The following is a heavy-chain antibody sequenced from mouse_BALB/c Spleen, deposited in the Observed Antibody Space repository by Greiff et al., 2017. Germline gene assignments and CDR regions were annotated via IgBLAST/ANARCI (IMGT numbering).Heavy chain of an antibody. J-gene: IGHJ4*01. D-gene: IGHD3-1*01. V-gene: IGHV5-9-4*01. CDR1: GFTFSSYA. CDR3: ARGQVGLYYAMDY. CDR2: ISSGGSYT. Sequence: EVHLVESGGGLVKPGGSLKLSCAASGFTFSSYAMSWVRQSPEKRLEWVAEISSGGSYTYYPDTVTGRITISRDNAKNTLYLEMSSLRSEDTAMYYCARGQVGLYYAMDYWGQGTSVTVSS.